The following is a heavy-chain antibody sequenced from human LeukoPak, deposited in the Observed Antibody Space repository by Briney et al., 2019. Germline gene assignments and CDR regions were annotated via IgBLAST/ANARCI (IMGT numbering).Heavy chain of an antibody. Sequence: PGGSLRLSCAASGFTFSSYGMHWVRQAPGKGLEWVAVISYDGNNKYYADSVKGRFTISRDNSKNTLYLQMNSLRPEDTAVYYCARDYYGSGSLDYWGQGTLVTVSS. V-gene: IGHV3-30*03. J-gene: IGHJ4*02. CDR2: ISYDGNNK. CDR3: ARDYYGSGSLDY. D-gene: IGHD3-10*01. CDR1: GFTFSSYG.